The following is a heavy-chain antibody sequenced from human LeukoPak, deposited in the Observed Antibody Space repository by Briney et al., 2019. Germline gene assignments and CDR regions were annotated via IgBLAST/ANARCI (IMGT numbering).Heavy chain of an antibody. V-gene: IGHV4-30-4*08. Sequence: SETLSLTCTVSGGSISSGDYYWSWIRQPPGKGLEWIGYIYYSGSTYHNPSLKSRVTISVDTSKNQFSLKLSSVTAADTAVYYCARDPSGSSATMDVWGKGTTVTVSS. CDR2: IYYSGST. CDR3: ARDPSGSSATMDV. D-gene: IGHD1-26*01. J-gene: IGHJ6*04. CDR1: GGSISSGDYY.